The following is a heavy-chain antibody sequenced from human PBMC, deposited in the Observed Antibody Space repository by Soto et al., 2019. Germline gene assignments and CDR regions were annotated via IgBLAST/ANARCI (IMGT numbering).Heavy chain of an antibody. V-gene: IGHV3-23*01. Sequence: EVHLLESGGGLVQPGGSLRLSCAASGFTFSTYAMSWVRQAPGKGLEWVSSISGSGDSTYYADSVQGRFTISRDNSKNTLYLQMNSLRAEDTAVYYCARGSDYDYYYYMDAWGTGTTVSVSS. CDR2: ISGSGDST. D-gene: IGHD3-10*01. CDR3: ARGSDYDYYYYMDA. J-gene: IGHJ6*03. CDR1: GFTFSTYA.